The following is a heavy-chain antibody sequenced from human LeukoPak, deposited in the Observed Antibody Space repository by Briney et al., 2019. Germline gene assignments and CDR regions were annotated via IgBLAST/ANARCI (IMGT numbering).Heavy chain of an antibody. V-gene: IGHV3-15*01. Sequence: GGSLGLSCTASGITFISAWMNWVRQAPGKGLEWVGRIKSKTDGGTAEHAAPVKGRFIISRDDSKNTLYLQMNSLNSDDTGVYYCATALRGVGFWGQGTLVTVPS. CDR2: IKSKTDGGTA. D-gene: IGHD3-3*01. J-gene: IGHJ4*02. CDR1: GITFISAW. CDR3: ATALRGVGF.